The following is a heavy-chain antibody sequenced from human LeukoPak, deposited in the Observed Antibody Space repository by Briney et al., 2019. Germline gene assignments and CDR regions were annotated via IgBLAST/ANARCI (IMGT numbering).Heavy chain of an antibody. J-gene: IGHJ6*03. CDR3: ARVGNPLFGVDYYYMDV. Sequence: SETLSLTCTVSGGSISSYYWSWIRQPAGKGLEWIGRIYTSGSTNYNPSLKSRVTMSVDTSKNQFSLKLSSVTAADTAVYYCARVGNPLFGVDYYYMDVWGKETTVTVSS. D-gene: IGHD3-3*01. CDR2: IYTSGST. V-gene: IGHV4-4*07. CDR1: GGSISSYY.